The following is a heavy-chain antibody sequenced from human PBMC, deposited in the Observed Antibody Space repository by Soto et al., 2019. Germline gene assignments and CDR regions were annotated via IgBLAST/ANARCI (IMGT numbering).Heavy chain of an antibody. CDR2: INPSGGST. CDR3: ARDRNGYKSGLRLRYHYGFDV. J-gene: IGHJ6*02. V-gene: IGHV1-46*01. Sequence: QVQLVQSGAEVKKPGASVKVSCKASGYSFTTYYLHCVRQAPGQGLEWLGIINPSGGSTSYAQKVQGRVTMTSDTSTSTVYMDLSSLRSEDTAVYYCARDRNGYKSGLRLRYHYGFDVWGHGTTVTVSS. CDR1: GYSFTTYY. D-gene: IGHD5-12*01.